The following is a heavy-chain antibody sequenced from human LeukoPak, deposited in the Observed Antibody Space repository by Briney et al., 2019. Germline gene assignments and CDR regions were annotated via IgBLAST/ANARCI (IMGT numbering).Heavy chain of an antibody. V-gene: IGHV4-39*07. D-gene: IGHD3-10*01. J-gene: IGHJ4*02. Sequence: PSETLSPTCTVSGGSISSSSYYWGWIRQPPGKGLEWIGSIYYSGSTYYNPSLKSRVTISVDTSKNQFSLKLSSVTAADTAVYYCARGSIWSEWEHDYWGQGTLVTVSS. CDR3: ARGSIWSEWEHDY. CDR2: IYYSGST. CDR1: GGSISSSSYY.